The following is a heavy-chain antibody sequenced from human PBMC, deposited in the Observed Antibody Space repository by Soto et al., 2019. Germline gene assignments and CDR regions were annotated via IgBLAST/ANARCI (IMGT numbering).Heavy chain of an antibody. J-gene: IGHJ4*02. CDR1: GGSISSGGYS. Sequence: SETLSLTCAVSGGSISSGGYSWSWIRQPPGKGLEWIGEIYHSGSTNYNPSLKSRVTISVDKSKNQFSLKLSSVTAADTAVYYCARRLWFGDFPFDYWGQGTLVTVS. V-gene: IGHV4-30-2*01. CDR3: ARRLWFGDFPFDY. D-gene: IGHD3-10*01. CDR2: IYHSGST.